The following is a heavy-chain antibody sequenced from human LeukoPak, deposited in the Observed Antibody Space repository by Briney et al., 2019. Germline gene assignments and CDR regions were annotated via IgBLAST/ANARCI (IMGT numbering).Heavy chain of an antibody. CDR3: ARLMLYYYDSSGEDAFDI. D-gene: IGHD3-22*01. J-gene: IGHJ3*02. CDR1: GYSFTSYW. CDR2: IYPGDSDT. V-gene: IGHV5-51*01. Sequence: GESLKISCKGSGYSFTSYWIGWVRQMPGKGLEWMGIIYPGDSDTRYSPSFQGQVTISAVKSISTAYLQWSSLKASDTAMYYCARLMLYYYDSSGEDAFDIWGQGTMVTVSS.